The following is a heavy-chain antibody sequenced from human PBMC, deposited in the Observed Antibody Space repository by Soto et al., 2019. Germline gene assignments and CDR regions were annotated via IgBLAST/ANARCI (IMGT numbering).Heavy chain of an antibody. CDR3: ARESYGSGSYDGMDV. V-gene: IGHV6-1*01. CDR1: GDSVSSNSAA. CDR2: TYYRSKWYN. Sequence: SQTLSLTCDISGDSVSSNSAAWNWIRQSPSRGLEWLGRTYYRSKWYNYYAVSLKSRITINPDTSKNQFSLHLNSVTPEDTVVYHCARESYGSGSYDGMDVWGQGTTVTVSS. D-gene: IGHD3-10*01. J-gene: IGHJ6*02.